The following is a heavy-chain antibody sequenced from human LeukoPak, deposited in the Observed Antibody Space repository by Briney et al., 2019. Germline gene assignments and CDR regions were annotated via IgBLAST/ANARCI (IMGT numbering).Heavy chain of an antibody. J-gene: IGHJ6*03. CDR2: IIPIFGTA. V-gene: IGHV1-69*13. CDR1: GGTFSSNT. CDR3: ASYMRDYYYMDV. Sequence: SVKVSCKASGGTFSSNTISWVRQAPGQGLECMGGIIPIFGTANYAQKFQGRVTITADESTSTAYMELSSLRYEDTAVYYCASYMRDYYYMDVWGKGTTVTISS.